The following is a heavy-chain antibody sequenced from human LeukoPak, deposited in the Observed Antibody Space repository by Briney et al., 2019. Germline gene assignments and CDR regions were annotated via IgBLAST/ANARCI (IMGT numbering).Heavy chain of an antibody. CDR2: TYYTGST. CDR3: ARRVATNPKWCFDN. J-gene: IGHJ4*02. V-gene: IGHV4-59*08. CDR1: GGSFSTYY. D-gene: IGHD2-15*01. Sequence: SETLSLTCTLSGGSFSTYYWTWIRQPPGKGLEWIGYTYYTGSTNYNPSLNSRVSISLDTSKNQFSLRLTSVTAADTAVYYCARRVATNPKWCFDNWGQGILVTVSS.